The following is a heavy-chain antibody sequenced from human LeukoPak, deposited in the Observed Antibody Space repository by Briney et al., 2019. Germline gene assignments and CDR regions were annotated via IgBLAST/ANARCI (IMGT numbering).Heavy chain of an antibody. D-gene: IGHD3-9*01. CDR1: GFTFSSYA. J-gene: IGHJ4*02. CDR3: AKDESDILTDYYNY. CDR2: ISGSGGST. V-gene: IGHV3-23*01. Sequence: GGSLRLSCAASGFTFSSYAMSWVREAPGEGLEWVSAISGSGGSTYYADSVKGRFTIPRDNYKHTLYLQVNSMRAEHTPVYYCAKDESDILTDYYNYWGQGTLVTVSS.